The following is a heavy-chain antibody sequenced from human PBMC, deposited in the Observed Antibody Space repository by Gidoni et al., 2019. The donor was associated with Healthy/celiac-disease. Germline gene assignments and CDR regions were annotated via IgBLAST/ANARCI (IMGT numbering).Heavy chain of an antibody. J-gene: IGHJ6*02. D-gene: IGHD3-9*01. CDR2: MNPNSGNT. Sequence: QVQLVQSGAEVKKPGASVKVSCKASGYTFTSYDINWVRQATGQGLEWMGWMNPNSGNTGYAQKFQGRVTMTRNTSISTAYMELSSLRSEDTAVYYCARRHYDILTENYYYYGMDVWGQGTTVTVSS. V-gene: IGHV1-8*01. CDR1: GYTFTSYD. CDR3: ARRHYDILTENYYYYGMDV.